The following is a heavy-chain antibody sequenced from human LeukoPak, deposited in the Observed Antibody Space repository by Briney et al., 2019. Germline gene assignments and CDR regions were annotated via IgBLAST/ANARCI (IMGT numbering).Heavy chain of an antibody. CDR3: AGGITVASP. V-gene: IGHV4-59*01. Sequence: PSETLSLTCTVSGGSISSYYWSWIRQPPGKGLEWIGYIYNSGSTNYNPSLKSRVTISVDTSKNQFSLKLSSVTAADTAVYYCAGGITVASPWGQGTLVTVSS. CDR1: GGSISSYY. CDR2: IYNSGST. D-gene: IGHD6-19*01. J-gene: IGHJ5*02.